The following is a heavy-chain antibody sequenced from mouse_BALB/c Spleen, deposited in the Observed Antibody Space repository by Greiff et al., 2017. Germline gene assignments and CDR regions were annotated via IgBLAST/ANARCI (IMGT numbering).Heavy chain of an antibody. CDR2: IDPANGNT. CDR3: APRYYHGAMDY. CDR1: GFNIKDTY. D-gene: IGHD2-12*01. J-gene: IGHJ4*01. V-gene: IGHV14-3*02. Sequence: VQLKQSGAELVKPGASVKLSCTASGFNIKDTYMHWVKQRPEQGLEWIGRIDPANGNTKYDPKFQGKATITADTSSNTAYLQLSSLTSEDTAVYYCAPRYYHGAMDYWGQGTPVTVSS.